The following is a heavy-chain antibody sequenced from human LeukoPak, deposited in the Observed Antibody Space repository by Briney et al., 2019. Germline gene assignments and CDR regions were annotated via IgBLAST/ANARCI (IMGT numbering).Heavy chain of an antibody. CDR3: ARGRRYYDSSGYYPRPPNYYYMDV. D-gene: IGHD3-22*01. V-gene: IGHV4-34*01. CDR2: INHSGST. J-gene: IGHJ6*03. Sequence: SETLTLTCAVYGGPFSGYYWSWIRQPPGKGLEWIGEINHSGSTNYNPSLKSRVTISVDTSKNQFSLKPSSVTAADTAVYYCARGRRYYDSSGYYPRPPNYYYMDVWGKGTTVTVSS. CDR1: GGPFSGYY.